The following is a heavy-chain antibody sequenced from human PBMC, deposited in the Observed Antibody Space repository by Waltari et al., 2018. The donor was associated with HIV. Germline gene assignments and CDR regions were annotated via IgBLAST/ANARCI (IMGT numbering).Heavy chain of an antibody. V-gene: IGHV4-4*02. CDR1: GGSVSSNNW. CDR3: ARLNRLEGGQWAKEYFDL. D-gene: IGHD6-19*01. Sequence: QVQLQESSQGLVKPSGSLSLTCDVSGGSVSSNNWWTWVRQSPGNGLEWIGEGHHSGNTTYNPSLKSRVSMSVDKSKTEFSLKVTAVTAADTAVYYCARLNRLEGGQWAKEYFDLWGRGTLVAVSS. J-gene: IGHJ2*01. CDR2: GHHSGNT.